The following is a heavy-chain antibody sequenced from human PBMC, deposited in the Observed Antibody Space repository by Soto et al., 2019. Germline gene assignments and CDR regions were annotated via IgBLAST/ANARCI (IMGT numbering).Heavy chain of an antibody. CDR1: DGSISNFY. V-gene: IGHV4-59*01. CDR3: ARAPMVLTRSYFDS. Sequence: PSETLSLTCTVSDGSISNFYWSWIRQPPGKGLEWIGYISSSGNTNYNPSPKSRVSISVDTSKNQFSLNLTSVTAADTGVYYCARAPMVLTRSYFDSWGPGTPVTVSS. J-gene: IGHJ4*02. CDR2: ISSSGNT. D-gene: IGHD3-22*01.